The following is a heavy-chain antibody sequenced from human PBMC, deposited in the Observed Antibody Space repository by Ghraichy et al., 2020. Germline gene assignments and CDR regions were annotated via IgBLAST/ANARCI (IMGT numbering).Heavy chain of an antibody. D-gene: IGHD6-13*01. J-gene: IGHJ6*03. CDR2: ISSSSSYI. Sequence: GGSLRLSCAASGFTFSGYSMNWVRQAPGKGLEWVSYISSSSSYIYYADSVKGRFTISRDNAKNSLYLQMNSLRAEDTAVYYCARDGVGSSWKYYMDVWGKGTPVTVS. CDR1: GFTFSGYS. V-gene: IGHV3-21*01. CDR3: ARDGVGSSWKYYMDV.